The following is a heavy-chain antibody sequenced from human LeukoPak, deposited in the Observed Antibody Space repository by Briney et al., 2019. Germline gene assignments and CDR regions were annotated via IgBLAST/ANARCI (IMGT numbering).Heavy chain of an antibody. D-gene: IGHD6-13*01. CDR2: MNPNSGST. CDR1: GYTFTSYD. J-gene: IGHJ5*02. V-gene: IGHV1-8*01. Sequence: ASVKVSCKASGYTFTSYDINWVRQATGQGLEWMGWMNPNSGSTGYAQKFQGRVTMTRNTSISTAYMELSSLRSEDTAVYYCARRRLSSRGVGYNWFDPWGQGTLVTVSS. CDR3: ARRRLSSRGVGYNWFDP.